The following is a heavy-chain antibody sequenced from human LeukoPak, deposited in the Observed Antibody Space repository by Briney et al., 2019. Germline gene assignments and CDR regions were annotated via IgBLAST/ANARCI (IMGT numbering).Heavy chain of an antibody. CDR1: GFTFTDHY. D-gene: IGHD3-9*01. V-gene: IGHV1-2*02. J-gene: IGHJ4*02. CDR2: INGNSGTT. Sequence: ASVKVSCKASGFTFTDHYMHWVRQAPGQGLEWMGWINGNSGTTFYAQEFQDRITVTRDTSISTMYMELNRLTSDDTAVYYCARDFDWGPDYWGQGTLVAVSS. CDR3: ARDFDWGPDY.